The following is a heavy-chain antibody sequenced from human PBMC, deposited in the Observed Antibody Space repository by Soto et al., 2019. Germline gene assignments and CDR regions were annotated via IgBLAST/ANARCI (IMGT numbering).Heavy chain of an antibody. V-gene: IGHV5-51*01. CDR1: GYSFTSYW. Sequence: GEALQISCNGSGYSFTSYWIGWVRQMPEKGLEWMGLIYPGDSDTRYSPSFQGQVTISADKSISTAYLQWSSLKASDAAMYYCAGPSRGCVQQWGKGTLVCVSS. CDR3: AGPSRGCVQQ. D-gene: IGHD3-22*01. CDR2: IYPGDSDT. J-gene: IGHJ1*01.